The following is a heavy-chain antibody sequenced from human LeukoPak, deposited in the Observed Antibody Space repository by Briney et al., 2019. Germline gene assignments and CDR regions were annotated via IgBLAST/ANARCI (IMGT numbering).Heavy chain of an antibody. CDR3: ATCPGLYYYGSGSYPV. CDR1: GGSLSGYY. V-gene: IGHV4-34*01. CDR2: INHSGST. D-gene: IGHD3-10*01. Sequence: SETLSLTCAVYGGSLSGYYWSWIRQPPGKGLEWIGEINHSGSTSYNPSLKSRVTISVDTSKNQFSLKLSSVTAADTAVYCCATCPGLYYYGSGSYPVWGQGTTVTVSS. J-gene: IGHJ6*02.